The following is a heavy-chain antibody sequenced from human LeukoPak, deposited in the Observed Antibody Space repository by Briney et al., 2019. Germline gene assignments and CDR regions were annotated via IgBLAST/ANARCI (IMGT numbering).Heavy chain of an antibody. V-gene: IGHV3-21*01. D-gene: IGHD3-22*01. CDR2: ITSSSSHI. J-gene: IGHJ4*02. Sequence: GGSLRLSCVASEFVLSSHAMIWVRQAPGKGLEWISSITSSSSHIFYADSVRGRFTISRDNANNALHLQMNSLRAEDTAVYYCARVFWETVNTGYYSDFWGQGTLVTVSS. CDR3: ARVFWETVNTGYYSDF. CDR1: EFVLSSHA.